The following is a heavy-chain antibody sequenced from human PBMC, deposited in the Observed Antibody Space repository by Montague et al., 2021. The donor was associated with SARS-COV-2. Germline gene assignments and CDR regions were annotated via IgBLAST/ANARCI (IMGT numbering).Heavy chain of an antibody. D-gene: IGHD3-9*01. CDR2: IYSGGST. CDR3: ARDRHWTNTYYDILTGYQYYYYGMDV. V-gene: IGHV3-66*01. J-gene: IGHJ6*02. Sequence: SLRLSCAASGFTFSGYWMSWVRQAPGKGLEWVSVIYSGGSTYYADSVKGRFTISRDNSKNTLYLQMNSLRAEDTAVYYCARDRHWTNTYYDILTGYQYYYYGMDVWGQGTTVTVSS. CDR1: GFTFSGYW.